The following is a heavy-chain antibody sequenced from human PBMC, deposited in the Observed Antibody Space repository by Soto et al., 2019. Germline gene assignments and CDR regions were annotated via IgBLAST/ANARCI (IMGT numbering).Heavy chain of an antibody. CDR1: GFTFSDSA. Sequence: EAQLVESGGGLVQPGRSLKLSCAASGFTFSDSATHWVRQASGKGLEWVGRIKSDADSYATAYAASVKGRFTISRDDSRSTAYLQMNSLKTEDTAVYYCTKFGDFGGFDPWGQGTLVTVSS. J-gene: IGHJ5*02. CDR3: TKFGDFGGFDP. D-gene: IGHD3-10*01. V-gene: IGHV3-73*01. CDR2: IKSDADSYAT.